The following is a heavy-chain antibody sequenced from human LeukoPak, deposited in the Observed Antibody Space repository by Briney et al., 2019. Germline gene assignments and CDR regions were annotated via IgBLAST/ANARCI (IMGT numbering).Heavy chain of an antibody. Sequence: GGSLRLSRAASGFTFSSYAMHWVRQAPGKGLEWVAVISYDGSNKYYADSVKGRFTISRDNSKNTLYLQMNSLRAEDTAVYYCAREVFGTGTGFDYWGQGTLVTVSS. CDR1: GFTFSSYA. CDR2: ISYDGSNK. D-gene: IGHD3/OR15-3a*01. V-gene: IGHV3-30-3*01. J-gene: IGHJ4*02. CDR3: AREVFGTGTGFDY.